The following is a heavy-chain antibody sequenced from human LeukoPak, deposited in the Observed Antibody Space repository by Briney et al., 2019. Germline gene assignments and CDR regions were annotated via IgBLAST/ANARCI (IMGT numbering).Heavy chain of an antibody. CDR2: ISAHNGNT. J-gene: IGHJ4*02. D-gene: IGHD4-17*01. CDR3: ARLAYGANYIDY. CDR1: GYTFTDYD. V-gene: IGHV1-18*01. Sequence: GASVKVSCKASGYTFTDYDINWVRQAPGQGLEWMGWISAHNGNTNYAQKLHGRVTMTTDTSTTTAYMEMRSLRSDDTAVYYCARLAYGANYIDYWGQGTLVTVSS.